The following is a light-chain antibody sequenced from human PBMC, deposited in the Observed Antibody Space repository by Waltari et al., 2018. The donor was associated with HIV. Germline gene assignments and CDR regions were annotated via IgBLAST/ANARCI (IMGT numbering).Light chain of an antibody. J-gene: IGLJ1*01. CDR2: DAT. V-gene: IGLV2-14*03. CDR1: GSDIGVYDF. Sequence: HSALTPPASVSGSPGQSISISCSGTGSDIGVYDFVSWYQQHPGRPPKLIIYDATNRPSDVSDRFSASKSGTTASLTITGLQDEDEADYFCSSFTTSQTYVFGSGTRVTVL. CDR3: SSFTTSQTYV.